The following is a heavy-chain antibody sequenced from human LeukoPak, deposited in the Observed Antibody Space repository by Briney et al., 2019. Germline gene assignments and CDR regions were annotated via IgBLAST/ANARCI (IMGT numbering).Heavy chain of an antibody. CDR2: ISGDGSDT. V-gene: IGHV3-7*01. CDR1: GFTFTCSW. Sequence: GGSLRLSCAASGFTFTCSWMSWVRQAPGKGLDWVSTISGDGSDTNYADSVKGRFTISRDNARNSLYLRMNSLGADDSAVYYCATEKSRGLGTLVTVSS. J-gene: IGHJ4*02. CDR3: ATEKS.